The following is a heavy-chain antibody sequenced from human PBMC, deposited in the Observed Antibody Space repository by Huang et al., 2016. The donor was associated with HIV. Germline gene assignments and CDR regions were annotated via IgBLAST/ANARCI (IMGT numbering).Heavy chain of an antibody. CDR3: VRDPRIQSWLNYFDY. CDR1: GVTFSSYW. J-gene: IGHJ4*02. V-gene: IGHV3-74*01. D-gene: IGHD3-22*01. Sequence: EVQLVESGGGLVQPGGSLRLSCAASGVTFSSYWMHWVRQVPGKGLVWVSRINKDGSSSGYADSVKGLFTISRDNAKNTVNLQMNSLRVEDTGVYYCVRDPRIQSWLNYFDYWGQGTLVSVSS. CDR2: INKDGSSS.